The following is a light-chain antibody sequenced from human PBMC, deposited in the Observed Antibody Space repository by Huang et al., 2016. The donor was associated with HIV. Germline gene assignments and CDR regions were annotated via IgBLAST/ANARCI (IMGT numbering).Light chain of an antibody. V-gene: IGKV3-11*01. CDR1: QSVSSS. CDR2: DAS. CDR3: QHRGNWPYT. J-gene: IGKJ2*01. Sequence: EIVLTQSPATLSLSPGERATLSCRASQSVSSSLAWYQQKPGQPPTLLIYDASNRATGSPARFSGSGSGTDFTLTVSSLEPEDFAIYYCQHRGNWPYTFGQGTKLEIK.